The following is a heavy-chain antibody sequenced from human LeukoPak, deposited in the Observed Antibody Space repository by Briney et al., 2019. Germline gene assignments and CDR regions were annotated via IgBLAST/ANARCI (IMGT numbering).Heavy chain of an antibody. D-gene: IGHD3-22*01. V-gene: IGHV4-59*01. CDR2: IYYSGST. Sequence: SETLSLTCTVSGGSISSYYWSWIRQPPGKGLEWIGYIYYSGSTNYNPSLKSRVTISADTSKNQFSLKLSSVTAADTAVYYCARGPRYDSSGYLHYYYYMDVWGKGTTVTVSS. J-gene: IGHJ6*03. CDR1: GGSISSYY. CDR3: ARGPRYDSSGYLHYYYYMDV.